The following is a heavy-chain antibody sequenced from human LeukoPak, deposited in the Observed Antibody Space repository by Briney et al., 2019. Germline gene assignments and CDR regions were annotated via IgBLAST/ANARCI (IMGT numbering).Heavy chain of an antibody. V-gene: IGHV3-30*03. Sequence: QPGGSLRLSCAASGFTVSSNYMSWVRQAPGKGLEWVAIVLYDGNIMYYADSVTGRFTISRDNSKNTLYLQMDSLRDEDTAVYYCARESPNQYYFDYWGQGTLVTVSS. CDR3: ARESPNQYYFDY. D-gene: IGHD1-14*01. CDR1: GFTVSSNY. CDR2: VLYDGNIM. J-gene: IGHJ4*02.